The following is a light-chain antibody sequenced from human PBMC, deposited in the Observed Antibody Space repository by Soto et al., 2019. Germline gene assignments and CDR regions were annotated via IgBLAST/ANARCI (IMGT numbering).Light chain of an antibody. CDR2: GAS. V-gene: IGKV3-15*01. Sequence: EIVMTQSPVTLSVSPGERATLSCRASQSVSSKLAWYQQKPGQAPRLLIYGASTRATGIPARFSGSGSGTEFTLSISSLQSEDFAVDYCQQYNIWPQTFGQGTKLEIK. CDR3: QQYNIWPQT. CDR1: QSVSSK. J-gene: IGKJ2*01.